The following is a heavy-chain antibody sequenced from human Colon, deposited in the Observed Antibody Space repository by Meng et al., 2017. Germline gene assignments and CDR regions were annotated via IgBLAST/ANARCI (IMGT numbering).Heavy chain of an antibody. CDR3: ARGSSIYYDFWSGYYNEDY. J-gene: IGHJ4*02. Sequence: GESLKISCAASGFTFSSHGIHWVRQAPGKGLEWVAVVGDDGNYKYCADCVKGRFTISRDNSKNTLYLQMNSLRAEDTAVYYCARGSSIYYDFWSGYYNEDYWGQGTLVTVSS. CDR2: VGDDGNYK. D-gene: IGHD3-3*01. V-gene: IGHV3-30*02. CDR1: GFTFSSHG.